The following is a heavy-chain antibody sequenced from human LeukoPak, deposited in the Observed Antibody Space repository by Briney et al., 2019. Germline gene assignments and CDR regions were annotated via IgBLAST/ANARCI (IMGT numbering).Heavy chain of an antibody. D-gene: IGHD3-3*01. CDR2: ISYDGSNK. Sequence: GRSLRLSCAASGFTFSSYGMHWVRQAPGKGLEWVAVISYDGSNKYYADSVKGRFTISRDNSKNTLYLQMNSLRAEDTAVYYCVRLGFLEWLLFDYWGQGTLVTVSS. J-gene: IGHJ4*02. V-gene: IGHV3-30*03. CDR3: VRLGFLEWLLFDY. CDR1: GFTFSSYG.